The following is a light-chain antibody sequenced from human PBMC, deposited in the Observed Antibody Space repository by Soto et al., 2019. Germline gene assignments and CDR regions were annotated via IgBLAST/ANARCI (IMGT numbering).Light chain of an antibody. CDR1: QSVSRSY. V-gene: IGKV3-20*01. J-gene: IGKJ1*01. CDR2: GAS. Sequence: ETVLTQSPGTLSLSPGETATLSCSASQSVSRSYLAWYQQKPGQAPRLLIYGASSRATGIPDRFSGSGSGTDFTLTISRLEPEDFAVYCCKLYGSARWTCGQGNKVEIK. CDR3: KLYGSARWT.